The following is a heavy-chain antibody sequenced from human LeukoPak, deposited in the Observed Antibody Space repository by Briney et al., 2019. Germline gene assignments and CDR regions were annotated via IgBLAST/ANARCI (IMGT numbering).Heavy chain of an antibody. CDR2: ISASGGTT. D-gene: IGHD4-23*01. CDR3: ARDRGYSTFDY. Sequence: GGSLRLSCAASGLTFSSFAMSWVRQAPGKGLEWVSAISASGGTTYSADSVRGRFTISRDNSKNTLYLQMNSLRVDDTAVYYCARDRGYSTFDYWGQGTLVTVSS. J-gene: IGHJ4*02. CDR1: GLTFSSFA. V-gene: IGHV3-23*01.